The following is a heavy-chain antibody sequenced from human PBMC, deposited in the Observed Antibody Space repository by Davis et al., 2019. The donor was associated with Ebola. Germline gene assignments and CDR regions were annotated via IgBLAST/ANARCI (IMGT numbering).Heavy chain of an antibody. CDR3: ARFCSNTGCPVNWFDP. V-gene: IGHV4-59*12. CDR2: IYYSGSS. J-gene: IGHJ5*02. Sequence: PSETLSLTCTVSGGSISSYYWSWIRQPPGKGLEWIGYIYYSGSSTYNPSLKSRVTFSLDTSKNQFSLQLNSVTAADTAVYCCARFCSNTGCPVNWFDPWGPGALVTVSS. D-gene: IGHD2-2*01. CDR1: GGSISSYY.